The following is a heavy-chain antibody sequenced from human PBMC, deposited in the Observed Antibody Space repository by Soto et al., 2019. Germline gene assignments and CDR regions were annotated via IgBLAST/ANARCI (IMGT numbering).Heavy chain of an antibody. Sequence: QVQFVQSGAEVKKPGALVMVSCKASGYTFSSYAMHWVRQAPGQRLEWMGWINAGNGYTKYSQKFQGRVTITRDTSASTVYMQLSSLTSEDTAVYYCARGGDDCSTTSCYVVEYWGQGTLVTVSS. D-gene: IGHD2-2*01. J-gene: IGHJ4*02. CDR3: ARGGDDCSTTSCYVVEY. V-gene: IGHV1-3*01. CDR2: INAGNGYT. CDR1: GYTFSSYA.